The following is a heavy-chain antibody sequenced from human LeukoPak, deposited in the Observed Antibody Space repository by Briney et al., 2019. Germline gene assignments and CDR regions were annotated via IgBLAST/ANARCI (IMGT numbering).Heavy chain of an antibody. CDR1: GYTFTSNY. J-gene: IGHJ4*02. CDR3: ARDSGIAAAGIPDY. D-gene: IGHD6-13*01. V-gene: IGHV1-46*01. Sequence: GASVKVSCKASGYTFTSNYIHWVRQAPGQGLEWMGMIYPRDGSTSYAQKFQGRVTVTRDTSTSTVHMELSGLRSEDTAVYYCARDSGIAAAGIPDYWGQGTLVTVSS. CDR2: IYPRDGST.